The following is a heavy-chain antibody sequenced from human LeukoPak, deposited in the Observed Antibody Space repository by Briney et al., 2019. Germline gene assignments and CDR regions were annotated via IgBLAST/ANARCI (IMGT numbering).Heavy chain of an antibody. Sequence: SVKVSSKASGGTFSSYAISWVRQAPGQGLEWMGGIIPIFGTANYAQKFQGRVTITADESTSTAYMELSSLRSEDTAVYYCARDDRAVTLVGAFDIWGQGTMVTVSS. CDR3: ARDDRAVTLVGAFDI. D-gene: IGHD4-17*01. J-gene: IGHJ3*02. CDR1: GGTFSSYA. V-gene: IGHV1-69*01. CDR2: IIPIFGTA.